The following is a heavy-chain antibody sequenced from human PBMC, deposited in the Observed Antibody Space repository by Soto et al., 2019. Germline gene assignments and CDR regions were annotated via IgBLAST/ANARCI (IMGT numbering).Heavy chain of an antibody. Sequence: SETLFLTCAVYGGSFSGYYWSWIRQPPGKGLEWIGEINHSGRTSYNPSLKSRVTISVDTSKNQFSLELTSVTAADTAVYYCARAPADWPFDYWGQGSLVTVSS. CDR3: ARAPADWPFDY. CDR2: INHSGRT. D-gene: IGHD3-9*01. V-gene: IGHV4-34*01. J-gene: IGHJ4*02. CDR1: GGSFSGYY.